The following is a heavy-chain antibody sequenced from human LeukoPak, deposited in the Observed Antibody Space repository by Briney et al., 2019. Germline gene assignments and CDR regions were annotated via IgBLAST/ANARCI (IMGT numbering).Heavy chain of an antibody. Sequence: PGRSLRLSCAASGFIVSSYGMHWVRQAPGKGLEWVAVIWYDGSNKDYADSVKGRFTISRDNSKNTLYLQMNSLRAEDTAVYYCASDITMVRGDPDYWGQGTLVTVSS. J-gene: IGHJ4*02. CDR3: ASDITMVRGDPDY. CDR1: GFIVSSYG. D-gene: IGHD3-10*01. CDR2: IWYDGSNK. V-gene: IGHV3-33*01.